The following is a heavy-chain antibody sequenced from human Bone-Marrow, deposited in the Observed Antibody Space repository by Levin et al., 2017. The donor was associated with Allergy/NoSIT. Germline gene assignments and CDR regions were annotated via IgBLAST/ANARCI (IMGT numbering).Heavy chain of an antibody. D-gene: IGHD3-10*01. CDR2: INPNSGGT. V-gene: IGHV1-2*02. CDR3: ARAYRRITNFCYFDY. Sequence: ASVKVSCKASGYTFTGYYMHWVRQAPGQGLEWMGWINPNSGGTNYAQKFQGRVTMTRDTSISTAYMELSRLRSDDTAVYYCARAYRRITNFCYFDYWGQGTLVTVSS. J-gene: IGHJ4*02. CDR1: GYTFTGYY.